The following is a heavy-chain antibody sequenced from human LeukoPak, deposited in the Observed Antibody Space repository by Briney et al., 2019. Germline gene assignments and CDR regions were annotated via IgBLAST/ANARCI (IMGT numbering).Heavy chain of an antibody. CDR2: ISSSSSYI. CDR3: ARTNSDYGGNYLRGAFDI. V-gene: IGHV3-21*01. J-gene: IGHJ3*02. D-gene: IGHD4-23*01. Sequence: AGGSLRLSCAASGFTVSSHSMNWVRQAPGKGLEWVSSISSSSSYIYYADSVKGRFTISRDNAKNSLYLQMNSLRAEDTAVYYCARTNSDYGGNYLRGAFDIWGQGTMVTVSS. CDR1: GFTVSSHS.